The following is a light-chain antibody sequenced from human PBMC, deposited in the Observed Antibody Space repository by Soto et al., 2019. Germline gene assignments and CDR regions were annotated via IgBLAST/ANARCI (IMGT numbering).Light chain of an antibody. CDR2: EDS. J-gene: IGLJ1*01. Sequence: QSVLTQPASVSGSPGQSITISCTGTSSDLGSYNLVSWYQQHPGKAPKLMIYEDSKRPSGVSNRFSGSKSGNTASLTISGLQAEDDADYYCCSYAGSSTYVFGTGTKVTVL. V-gene: IGLV2-23*01. CDR1: SSDLGSYNL. CDR3: CSYAGSSTYV.